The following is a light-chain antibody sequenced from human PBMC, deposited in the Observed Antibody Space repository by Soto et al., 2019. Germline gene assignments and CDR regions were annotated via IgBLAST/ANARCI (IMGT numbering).Light chain of an antibody. J-gene: IGKJ5*01. CDR1: QDISNY. CDR3: QQLNSYPIT. V-gene: IGKV1-9*01. CDR2: AAS. Sequence: DIQMTQSPSSLSASVGDRVTITCQASQDISNYLNWYQQEPGKAPKLLIYAASTLQSGVPSRFSGSGSGTEFTLTISRLQPEDFATYYCQQLNSYPITFGQGTRLEIK.